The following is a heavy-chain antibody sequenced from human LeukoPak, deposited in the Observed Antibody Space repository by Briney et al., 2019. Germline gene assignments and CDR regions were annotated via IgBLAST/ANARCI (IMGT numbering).Heavy chain of an antibody. D-gene: IGHD6-19*01. V-gene: IGHV3-23*01. J-gene: IGHJ4*02. Sequence: GGSLRLSCAASGFTFSSYAMHWVRQAPGKGLEWVSGISGSGGSTYYADSVKGRFTISRDNSKSTLYLQMNSLRVEDTAVYYCARGIAVADTGFFDYWGQGTLVTVSS. CDR1: GFTFSSYA. CDR2: ISGSGGST. CDR3: ARGIAVADTGFFDY.